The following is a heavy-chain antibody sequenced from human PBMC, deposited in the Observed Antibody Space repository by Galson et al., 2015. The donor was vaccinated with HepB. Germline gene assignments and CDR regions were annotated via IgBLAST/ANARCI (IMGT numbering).Heavy chain of an antibody. D-gene: IGHD3-10*01. J-gene: IGHJ5*02. V-gene: IGHV3-43*01. CDR2: ISWDGGST. CDR1: GFTFDDYT. CDR3: AKGRAPWFGEPEVSAPVFGP. Sequence: SLRLSCAASGFTFDDYTMHWVRQAPGKGLEWVSLISWDGGSTYYADSVKGRFTISRDNSKNSLYLQMNSLRTEDTALYYCAKGRAPWFGEPEVSAPVFGPWGQGTLVTVSS.